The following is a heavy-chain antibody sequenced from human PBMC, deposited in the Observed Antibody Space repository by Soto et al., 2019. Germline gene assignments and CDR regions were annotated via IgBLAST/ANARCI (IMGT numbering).Heavy chain of an antibody. CDR2: TYYRFKWYS. J-gene: IGHJ4*02. D-gene: IGHD6-19*01. CDR3: ARYTSAWFLDF. V-gene: IGHV6-1*01. Sequence: SQTLSLTCSISGDSVSSNSAAWNWIRQFPSRGLEWLGRTYYRFKWYSDYALSVRSRITINPDTSKNQFSLQLNSVSPVDTAVYYCARYTSAWFLDFWGQGTLVTVSS. CDR1: GDSVSSNSAA.